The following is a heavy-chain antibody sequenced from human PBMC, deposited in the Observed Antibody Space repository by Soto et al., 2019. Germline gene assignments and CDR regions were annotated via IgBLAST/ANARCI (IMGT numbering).Heavy chain of an antibody. D-gene: IGHD2-15*01. CDR3: ARGYCSGGSCYPKWHWFDP. CDR2: IYYSGST. J-gene: IGHJ5*02. CDR1: GGSISSSSYY. Sequence: SSETLSLTCTVSGGSISSSSYYWGWIRQPPGKGLEWIGSIYYSGSTYYNPSLKSRVTISVDTSKNQFSLKLSSVTAADTAVYYCARGYCSGGSCYPKWHWFDPWGQGTLVTVSS. V-gene: IGHV4-39*01.